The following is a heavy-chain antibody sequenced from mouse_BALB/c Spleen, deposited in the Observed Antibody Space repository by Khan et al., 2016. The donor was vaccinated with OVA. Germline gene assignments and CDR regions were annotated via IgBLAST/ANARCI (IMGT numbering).Heavy chain of an antibody. Sequence: QVQLQQSGAELVRPGTSVKVSCKASGYSFTDSFIDWVNQRPGQGLEWIGVINPGSGGTNYNEKFTGKATLTADKSSNTAYLQLSSLTSDDSAVYFCARGGYGSLAYWGQGTLVTVSA. V-gene: IGHV1-54*01. CDR2: INPGSGGT. CDR1: GYSFTDSF. D-gene: IGHD2-1*01. J-gene: IGHJ3*01. CDR3: ARGGYGSLAY.